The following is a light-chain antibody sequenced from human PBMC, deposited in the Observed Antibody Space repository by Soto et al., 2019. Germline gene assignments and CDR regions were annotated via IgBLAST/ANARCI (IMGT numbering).Light chain of an antibody. J-gene: IGKJ3*01. Sequence: DIQMTQSPSSLSASVGDRVTITCRASQSISSSLNWYQEKPGKAPKFLIYGASTLQSRVPSRFSGSGSGTDFTLTISSLQPEDFATYYCQQSYSSPFTFGPGTKVDIK. CDR2: GAS. V-gene: IGKV1-39*01. CDR1: QSISSS. CDR3: QQSYSSPFT.